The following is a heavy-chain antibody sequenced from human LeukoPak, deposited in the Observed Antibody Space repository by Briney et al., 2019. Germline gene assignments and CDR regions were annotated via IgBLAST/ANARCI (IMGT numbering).Heavy chain of an antibody. D-gene: IGHD6-19*01. V-gene: IGHV3-9*01. CDR1: GFTFDDYA. CDR3: AKDILMAVAGRGMDV. Sequence: GGSLRLSCAASGFTFDDYAMHWVRQAPGKGLEWVSSISWNSGSIGYADSVKGRFTISRDNAKNSLYLQMNSLRAEDTALYYCAKDILMAVAGRGMDVWGQGTTVTVSS. CDR2: ISWNSGSI. J-gene: IGHJ6*02.